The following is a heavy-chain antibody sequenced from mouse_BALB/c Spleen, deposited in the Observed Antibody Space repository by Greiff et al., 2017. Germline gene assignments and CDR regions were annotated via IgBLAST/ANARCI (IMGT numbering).Heavy chain of an antibody. CDR3: ARSDPTGTGFAY. J-gene: IGHJ3*01. V-gene: IGHV5-17*02. CDR1: GFTFSSFG. Sequence: VQLKESGGGLVQPGGSRKLSCAASGFTFSSFGMHWVRQAPEKGLEWVAYISSGSSTIYYADTVKGRFTISRDNPKNTLFLQMTSLRSEDTAMYYCARSDPTGTGFAYWGQGTLVTVSA. CDR2: ISSGSSTI. D-gene: IGHD4-1*02.